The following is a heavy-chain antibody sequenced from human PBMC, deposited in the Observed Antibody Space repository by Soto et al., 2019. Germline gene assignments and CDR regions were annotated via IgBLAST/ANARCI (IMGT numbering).Heavy chain of an antibody. J-gene: IGHJ4*02. D-gene: IGHD1-1*01. Sequence: EVQLLESGGGLVQPGGSLRLSCAVSGFSFSTYGVTWVRQAPGKGLEWVSGVSGGSGVTHYADSVKGRFTITGDNSKNTVYLHMNTLIVEDPAVYYCAKWNGYGDYWGQGTLVTVSS. V-gene: IGHV3-23*01. CDR3: AKWNGYGDY. CDR1: GFSFSTYG. CDR2: VSGGSGVT.